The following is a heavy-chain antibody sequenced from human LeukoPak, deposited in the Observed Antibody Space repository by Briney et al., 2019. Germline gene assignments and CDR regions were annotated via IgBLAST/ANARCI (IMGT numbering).Heavy chain of an antibody. V-gene: IGHV3-30-3*01. Sequence: GRSLRLSCAASGFTFSSYAMHWVRQAPGKGLEWVAVISYDGSNKYYADSVKGRFTISRDNSKNTLYLQMNSLRAEDTAVYYCARDERSMVRGVITFDYWGQGTLVTVSS. CDR2: ISYDGSNK. J-gene: IGHJ4*02. CDR1: GFTFSSYA. D-gene: IGHD3-10*01. CDR3: ARDERSMVRGVITFDY.